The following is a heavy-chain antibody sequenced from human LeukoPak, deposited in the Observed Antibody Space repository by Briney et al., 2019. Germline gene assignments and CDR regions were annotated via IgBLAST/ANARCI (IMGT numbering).Heavy chain of an antibody. CDR3: ARVRQQLIYYYYYYMDV. Sequence: PSETLSLTCTASGGSISSYYWSWIRQPPGKGLEWIGYIYYSGSPNYNPSLKSRVTISVDTSKNQFSLKLSSVTAADTAVYYCARVRQQLIYYYYYYMDVWGKGTTVTVSS. CDR1: GGSISSYY. V-gene: IGHV4-59*01. J-gene: IGHJ6*03. CDR2: IYYSGSP. D-gene: IGHD6-13*01.